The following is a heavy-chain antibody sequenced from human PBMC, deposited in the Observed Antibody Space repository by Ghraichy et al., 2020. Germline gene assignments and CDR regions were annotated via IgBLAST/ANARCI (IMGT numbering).Heavy chain of an antibody. CDR3: AREGRGLGNYDFWSGYNWFDP. V-gene: IGHV4-59*01. J-gene: IGHJ5*02. CDR1: GGSISSYY. CDR2: IYYSGST. Sequence: QTLSLTCTVSGGSISSYYWSWIRQPPGKGLEWIGYIYYSGSTNYNPSLKSRVTISVDTSKNQFSLKLSSVTAADTAVYYCAREGRGLGNYDFWSGYNWFDPWGQGTLVTVSS. D-gene: IGHD3-3*01.